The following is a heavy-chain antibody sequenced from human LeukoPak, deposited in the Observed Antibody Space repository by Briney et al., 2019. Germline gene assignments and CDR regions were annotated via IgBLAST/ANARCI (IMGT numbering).Heavy chain of an antibody. CDR1: GFTVSSNY. J-gene: IGHJ4*02. V-gene: IGHV3-53*01. CDR2: IYSGGNT. CDR3: ARSFLGDGSGWYFGFDY. D-gene: IGHD6-19*01. Sequence: GGSLRLSCAASGFTVSSNYMCWVRQAPGKGLEWVSIIYSGGNTYYADSVKGRFTISRDTSKNTLYLQMNSPRAEDTAVYYCARSFLGDGSGWYFGFDYWGQGTLVTVSS.